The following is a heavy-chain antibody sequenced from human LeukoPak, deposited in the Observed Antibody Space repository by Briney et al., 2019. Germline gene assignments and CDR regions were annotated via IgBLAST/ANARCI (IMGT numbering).Heavy chain of an antibody. CDR2: IKSKSVGETT. Sequence: GGSLRLSCATSGLTFTSAGLSWVRQAAGKGLEWVGRIKSKSVGETTDYAAPVKGRFTISRDDSENTLYLQMNSLKTEDTAVYYCTTHSGNDLRSWGQGTLVTVSS. J-gene: IGHJ5*02. V-gene: IGHV3-15*01. CDR1: GLTFTSAG. CDR3: TTHSGNDLRS. D-gene: IGHD5-12*01.